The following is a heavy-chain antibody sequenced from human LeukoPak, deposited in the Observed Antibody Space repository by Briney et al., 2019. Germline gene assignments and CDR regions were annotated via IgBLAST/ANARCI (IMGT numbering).Heavy chain of an antibody. CDR3: ARWSQEWPSYYYGMDV. D-gene: IGHD3-3*01. V-gene: IGHV3-21*01. J-gene: IGHJ6*02. CDR1: GFTFSSYS. Sequence: GGSLRLSCAASGFTFSSYSMNWVRQAPGKGLEWVSSISSSSSYIYYADSVKGRFTISRDNAKNSLYLQMNSLRAEDTAVYYCARWSQEWPSYYYGMDVWGQGTTVTVSS. CDR2: ISSSSSYI.